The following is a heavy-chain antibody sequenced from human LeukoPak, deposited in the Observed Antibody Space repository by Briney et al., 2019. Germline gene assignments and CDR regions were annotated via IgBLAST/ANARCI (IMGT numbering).Heavy chain of an antibody. V-gene: IGHV3-7*03. J-gene: IGHJ4*02. CDR3: AARRVWFGELLDY. D-gene: IGHD3-10*01. CDR2: IKQDGSEK. CDR1: GFTFSSYW. Sequence: GGSLRLSCAASGFTFSSYWMSWVRQAPGKGLEWVANIKQDGSEKHYVDSVKGRFTISRENAKNSLYLQMNSLRAEDTAVYYCAARRVWFGELLDYWGQGTLVTVSS.